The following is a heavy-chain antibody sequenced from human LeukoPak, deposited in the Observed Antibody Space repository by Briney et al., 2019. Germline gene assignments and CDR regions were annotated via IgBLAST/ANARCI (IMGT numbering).Heavy chain of an antibody. CDR2: INPSGGST. D-gene: IGHD2-21*01. V-gene: IGHV1-46*03. Sequence: ASVKVSCKVSGYTFTDYYMHWVQQAPGKGLEWMGIINPSGGSTSYAQKFQGRVTMTRDTSTSTVYMELSSLRSEDTAVYYCARVAVIAITDYFDYWGQGTLVTVSS. CDR1: GYTFTDYY. CDR3: ARVAVIAITDYFDY. J-gene: IGHJ4*02.